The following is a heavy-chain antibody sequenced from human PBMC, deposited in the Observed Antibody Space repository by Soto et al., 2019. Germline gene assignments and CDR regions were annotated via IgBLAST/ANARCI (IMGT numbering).Heavy chain of an antibody. Sequence: ASVKVSCKASGYTFTSYGISWVRQAPGQGLEWMGWISAYNGNTNYAQKLQGRVTMTTDTSTSTAYMELRSLRSDDTAVYYCARDRPRGRYDSRSGAFDIWGQGTMVTVSS. D-gene: IGHD3-22*01. CDR3: ARDRPRGRYDSRSGAFDI. J-gene: IGHJ3*02. V-gene: IGHV1-18*01. CDR1: GYTFTSYG. CDR2: ISAYNGNT.